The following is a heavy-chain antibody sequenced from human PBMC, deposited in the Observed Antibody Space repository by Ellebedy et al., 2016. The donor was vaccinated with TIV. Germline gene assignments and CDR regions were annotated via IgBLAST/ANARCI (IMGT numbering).Heavy chain of an antibody. CDR1: GFTFSSFA. CDR3: TKMPRGRLGEATFNWFDS. Sequence: GESLKISXAASGFTFSSFAMAWVRRAPGKGLEWVSGVSLDSVSKFYSESVKGRFSISRDNSGKTVYLQMNSLRGDDTAIYYCTKMPRGRLGEATFNWFDSWGQGALVTVSS. D-gene: IGHD3-16*01. CDR2: VSLDSVSK. V-gene: IGHV3-23*01. J-gene: IGHJ5*01.